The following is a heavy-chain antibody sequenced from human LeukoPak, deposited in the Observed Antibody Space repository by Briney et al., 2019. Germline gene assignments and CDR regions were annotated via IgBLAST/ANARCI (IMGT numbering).Heavy chain of an antibody. D-gene: IGHD5-18*01. CDR1: GFTFSIYA. J-gene: IGHJ3*02. CDR3: AKFSRDTASAFDI. Sequence: GGSLRLSCATSGFTFSIYAMSWVRQAPGEGLERVSTLTGTDGSTYYADSVKGRFTISRDNSKNTLFLQMNSLRAEDTAVYYCAKFSRDTASAFDIWGRGTMVTVSS. V-gene: IGHV3-23*01. CDR2: LTGTDGST.